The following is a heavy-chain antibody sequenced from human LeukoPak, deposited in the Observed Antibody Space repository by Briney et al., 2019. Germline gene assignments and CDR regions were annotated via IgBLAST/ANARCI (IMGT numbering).Heavy chain of an antibody. J-gene: IGHJ4*02. V-gene: IGHV3-30*04. CDR2: ISYDGSNK. CDR1: GFTFSSYA. D-gene: IGHD5-18*01. CDR3: ARSGRRGYSYGYRFKYYFDY. Sequence: GGSLRLSCAASGFTFSSYAMHWVRQAPGKGLEWVAVISYDGSNKYYADSVKGRFTISRDNSKNTLYLHMNSLRAEDTAVYYCARSGRRGYSYGYRFKYYFDYWGQGTLVTVSS.